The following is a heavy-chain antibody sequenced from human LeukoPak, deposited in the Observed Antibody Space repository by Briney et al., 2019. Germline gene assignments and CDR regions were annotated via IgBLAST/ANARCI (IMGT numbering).Heavy chain of an antibody. CDR1: GGSISSSRDY. CDR2: IYYSGST. D-gene: IGHD6-19*01. J-gene: IGHJ4*02. V-gene: IGHV4-39*01. Sequence: SETLSLTCTVSGGSISSSRDYWGWIRQPPGKGLEWIGSIYYSGSTYYDPSLKSRVTISVDTSKNQFSLKLSSVTAADTAVYYCARHVEIAVAGPIDYWGQGTLVTVSS. CDR3: ARHVEIAVAGPIDY.